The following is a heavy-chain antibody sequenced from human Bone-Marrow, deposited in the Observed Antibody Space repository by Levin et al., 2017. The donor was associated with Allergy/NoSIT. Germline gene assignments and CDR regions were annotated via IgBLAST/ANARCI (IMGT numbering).Heavy chain of an antibody. J-gene: IGHJ4*02. V-gene: IGHV3-23*01. Sequence: SGGSLRLSCAASGFTFTNQGMSWVRQAPGKGLEWVSSVSGSGADTFYADSVRGRFTISRDNSKNTLYLHMNSLRAEDTAVYYCAKERYSSGWSDSFDYWGQGTLVTVSS. CDR3: AKERYSSGWSDSFDY. D-gene: IGHD6-19*01. CDR1: GFTFTNQG. CDR2: VSGSGADT.